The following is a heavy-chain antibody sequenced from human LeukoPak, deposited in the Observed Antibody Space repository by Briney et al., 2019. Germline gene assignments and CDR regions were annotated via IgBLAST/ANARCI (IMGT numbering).Heavy chain of an antibody. CDR1: GFTFSSYA. D-gene: IGHD3-22*01. Sequence: PGGSLRLSCAASGFTFSSYAMSWVRQAPGKGLEWVSAISGSGGSTYYADSVKGRFTISRDNSKNTLYLQMNSLRAEDTAVYYCAKDPTDFDSRGQTYFDYWGQGILVTVSS. V-gene: IGHV3-23*01. CDR3: AKDPTDFDSRGQTYFDY. J-gene: IGHJ4*02. CDR2: ISGSGGST.